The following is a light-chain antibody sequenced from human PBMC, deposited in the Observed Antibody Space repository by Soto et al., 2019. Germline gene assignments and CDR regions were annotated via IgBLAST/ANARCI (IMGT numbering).Light chain of an antibody. CDR2: LGS. CDR3: MQALQAPLT. CDR1: QSLLHSNGYNY. J-gene: IGKJ1*01. V-gene: IGKV2-28*01. Sequence: DVVMTQSPLSLPVTPGEPASISCRSSQSLLHSNGYNYLDWYLQKPGQSPQLLIYLGSNRASGVPDRFSGSGSGKDFTLKIRRVEAEDVGAYYCMQALQAPLTFGQGTKVEIK.